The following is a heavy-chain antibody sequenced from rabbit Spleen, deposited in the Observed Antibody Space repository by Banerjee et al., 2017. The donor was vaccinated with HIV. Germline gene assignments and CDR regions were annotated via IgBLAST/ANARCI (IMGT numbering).Heavy chain of an antibody. D-gene: IGHD4-1*01. CDR2: SNAVTGKA. Sequence: QELLVESGGVLVKAEGLLKLSCTSAGFSFSTKAVRCLVHQAPGKGLEWIASSNAVTGKAVCASCAKARFTFSKTSSTTVTLQMTSLTAADKASAICARDLDGVIGRNFGWWGQGTLVTVS. V-gene: IGHV1S45*01. CDR1: GFSFSTKAV. J-gene: IGHJ3*01. CDR3: ARDLDGVIGRNFGW.